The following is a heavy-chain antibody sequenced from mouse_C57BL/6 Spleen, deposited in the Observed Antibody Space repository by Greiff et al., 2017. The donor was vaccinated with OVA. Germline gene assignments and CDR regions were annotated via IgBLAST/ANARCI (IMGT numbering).Heavy chain of an antibody. CDR2: INPGSGGT. CDR1: GYAFTNYL. CDR3: ARARDY. V-gene: IGHV1-54*01. J-gene: IGHJ2*01. Sequence: VKLMESGAELVRPGTSVKVSCKASGYAFTNYLIEWVKQRPGQGLEWIGVINPGSGGTNYNEKFKGKATLTADKSSSTAYMQLSGLTSEDSAVYFCARARDYWGQGTTLTVSS.